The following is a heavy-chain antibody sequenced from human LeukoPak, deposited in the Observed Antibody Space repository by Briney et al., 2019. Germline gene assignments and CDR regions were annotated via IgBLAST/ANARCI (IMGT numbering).Heavy chain of an antibody. V-gene: IGHV1-2*02. D-gene: IGHD1-26*01. Sequence: ASVKVSCKAFGYTFSDYYIHGVRQAPGQGLEWMGWINPHSGGTKYAQKFQGRVTMTRDTSITTAYMELDRLRSDDTAVYYCASVRNTPRSNWGQGTLVTVSP. CDR1: GYTFSDYY. CDR3: ASVRNTPRSN. J-gene: IGHJ4*02. CDR2: INPHSGGT.